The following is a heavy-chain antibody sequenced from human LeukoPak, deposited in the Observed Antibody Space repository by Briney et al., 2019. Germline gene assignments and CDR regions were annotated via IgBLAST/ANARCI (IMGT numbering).Heavy chain of an antibody. D-gene: IGHD3-10*01. V-gene: IGHV3-23*01. Sequence: PGGSLRLSCAASGFTFSSYAMSWVRQAPEKGLEWVSAISGSGGSTYYADSVKGRFTISRDNSKNTLYLQMNSLRAEDTAVYYCDRGGFASFDYWGQGTLVTVSS. CDR1: GFTFSSYA. CDR3: DRGGFASFDY. CDR2: ISGSGGST. J-gene: IGHJ4*02.